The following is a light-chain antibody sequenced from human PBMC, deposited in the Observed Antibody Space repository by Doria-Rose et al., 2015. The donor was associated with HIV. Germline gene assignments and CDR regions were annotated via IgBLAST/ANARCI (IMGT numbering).Light chain of an antibody. CDR3: QQTYSSPPWT. J-gene: IGKJ1*01. V-gene: IGKV1-39*01. CDR1: QTVSTY. CDR2: AAS. Sequence: DIQVTQSPSSLSASIGDRVTITCRASQTVSTYLNWFQQEPGKAPKLLIHAASRLQSGVPSRFSGSGSGTDFTLTISGLQPGDFATYYCQQTYSSPPWTFGQGTKVEMK.